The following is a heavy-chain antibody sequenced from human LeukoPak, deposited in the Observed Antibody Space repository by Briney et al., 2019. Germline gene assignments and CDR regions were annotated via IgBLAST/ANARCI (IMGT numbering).Heavy chain of an antibody. CDR1: GFTYSNYD. D-gene: IGHD5-18*01. J-gene: IGHJ4*02. V-gene: IGHV3-23*01. CDR3: ARDRQYTAMDRMVSY. CDR2: ISGSGGNT. Sequence: GGSLRLSCVASGFTYSNYDMTWVRQAPGKGMEWVSGISGSGGNTYYADSVKGRFTISRDNSKNSLYLQMNSLRAEDTAVYYCARDRQYTAMDRMVSYWGQGTLVTVSS.